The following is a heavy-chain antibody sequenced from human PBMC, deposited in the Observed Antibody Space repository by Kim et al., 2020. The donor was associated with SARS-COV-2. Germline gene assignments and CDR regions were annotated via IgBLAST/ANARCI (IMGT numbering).Heavy chain of an antibody. V-gene: IGHV1-69*04. Sequence: SVKVSCKASGGTFSSYAISWVRQAPGQGLEWMGRIIPILGIANYAQKFQGRVTITADKSTSTAYMELSSLRSEDTAVYYCARDLLGATGDPGFDYWGQGTLVTVSS. CDR3: ARDLLGATGDPGFDY. D-gene: IGHD1-26*01. CDR1: GGTFSSYA. J-gene: IGHJ4*02. CDR2: IIPILGIA.